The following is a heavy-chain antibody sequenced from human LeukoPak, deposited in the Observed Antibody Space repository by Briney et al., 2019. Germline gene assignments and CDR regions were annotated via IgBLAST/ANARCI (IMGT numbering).Heavy chain of an antibody. D-gene: IGHD3-22*01. V-gene: IGHV5-51*01. CDR3: AVYYYDSSGYSGLDAFDI. CDR2: IYPGDSDT. J-gene: IGHJ3*02. CDR1: GYSFTSYW. Sequence: GESLKISCKGSGYSFTSYWIGWVRQMPGKGLEWMGIIYPGDSDTRHSPSFQGQVTISADKSISTAYLQWSSLKASDTAMYYCAVYYYDSSGYSGLDAFDIWGQGTMVTVSS.